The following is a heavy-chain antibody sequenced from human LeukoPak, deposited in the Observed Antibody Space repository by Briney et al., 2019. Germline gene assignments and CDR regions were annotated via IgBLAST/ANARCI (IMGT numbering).Heavy chain of an antibody. V-gene: IGHV4-39*01. J-gene: IGHJ4*02. CDR3: ARRGGSGRAFDY. D-gene: IGHD1-26*01. Sequence: PSETLSLTCSISGASISGGTYYWGWIRQPPGKGLEWIGSIYYTGSTYDNPSLKSRVTISVDTSKNQFSLKLSSVTAADMAVYYCARRGGSGRAFDYWGQGTLVTVSS. CDR2: IYYTGST. CDR1: GASISGGTYY.